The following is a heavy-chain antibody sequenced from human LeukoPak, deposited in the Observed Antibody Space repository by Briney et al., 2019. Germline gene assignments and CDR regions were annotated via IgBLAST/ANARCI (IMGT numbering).Heavy chain of an antibody. CDR3: ARHYGSESYYDY. D-gene: IGHD3-10*01. Sequence: SETLSLTCGVYGGSFSGNYWSWIRQPPGKGLEWIGETNHSGSTNYNPSLKSRVTISVDTSKNQFSLKVSSVTAADTAVYYCARHYGSESYYDYWGQGTLVTVSS. J-gene: IGHJ4*02. V-gene: IGHV4-34*01. CDR2: TNHSGST. CDR1: GGSFSGNY.